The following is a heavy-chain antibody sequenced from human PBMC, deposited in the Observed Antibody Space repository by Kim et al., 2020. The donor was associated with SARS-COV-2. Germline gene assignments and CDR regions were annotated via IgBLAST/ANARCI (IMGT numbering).Heavy chain of an antibody. D-gene: IGHD3-10*01. CDR3: ARVGTLWFGEEGNWFDP. V-gene: IGHV3-30*01. J-gene: IGHJ5*02. Sequence: VKGRFTISRDNSKNTLYLQMNSLRAEDTAVYYCARVGTLWFGEEGNWFDPWGQGTLVTVSS.